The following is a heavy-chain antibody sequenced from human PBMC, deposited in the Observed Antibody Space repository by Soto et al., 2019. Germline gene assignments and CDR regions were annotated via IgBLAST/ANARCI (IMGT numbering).Heavy chain of an antibody. D-gene: IGHD2-15*01. CDR3: ARDQISPDYYGMDV. CDR1: GGSISSGGYY. CDR2: IYYSGST. Sequence: QVQLQESGPGLVKPSQTLSLTCTVSGGSISSGGYYWSWIRQHPGKGLEWIGYIYYSGSTYYNPSLKTRVTISVDTSKNQFSLKLSSVTAADTAVYYCARDQISPDYYGMDVWGQGTTVTVSS. J-gene: IGHJ6*02. V-gene: IGHV4-31*03.